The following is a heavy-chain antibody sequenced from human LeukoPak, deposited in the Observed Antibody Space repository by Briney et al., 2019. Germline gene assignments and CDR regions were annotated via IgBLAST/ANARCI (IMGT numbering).Heavy chain of an antibody. CDR2: ISSSSSYI. V-gene: IGHV3-21*01. D-gene: IGHD3-10*01. Sequence: GGSLRLSCAASGFTLSSYSMNWVRDAAGKGVEWGSSISSSSSYIYYADSVKGRFTLSRDNAKNSLYLQMNSLRAEDTAIYYCARVSYYGSGDYSRGSSRYFDYWGQGILVTVSS. J-gene: IGHJ4*02. CDR3: ARVSYYGSGDYSRGSSRYFDY. CDR1: GFTLSSYS.